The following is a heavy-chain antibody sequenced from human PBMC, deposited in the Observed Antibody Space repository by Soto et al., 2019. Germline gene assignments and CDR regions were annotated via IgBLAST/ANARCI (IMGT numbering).Heavy chain of an antibody. V-gene: IGHV1-18*01. Sequence: QVHLVQSGVEVKKPGASVKVSCKASGYSFSTYGISWVRQAPGQGLEWMGWISGLNGNTNYAQNLQGRATMTTGTSTSTAYMELRSLGFDDTAMYYCAKDLFGEDGAGYFDYCGQGTLVTVSS. J-gene: IGHJ4*02. CDR1: GYSFSTYG. D-gene: IGHD3-10*01. CDR2: ISGLNGNT. CDR3: AKDLFGEDGAGYFDY.